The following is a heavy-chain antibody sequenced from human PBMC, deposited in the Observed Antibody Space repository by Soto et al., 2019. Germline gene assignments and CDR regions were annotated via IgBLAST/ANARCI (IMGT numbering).Heavy chain of an antibody. CDR2: IDPSDSYT. V-gene: IGHV5-10-1*01. D-gene: IGHD3-22*01. CDR3: ARHPSYYYDSSGNKGPCEGGMDV. J-gene: IGHJ6*02. Sequence: GESLKISCKGSGYSFTSYWISWVRQMPGKGLEWMGRIDPSDSYTNYSPSFQGHVTISADKSISTAYLQWSSLKASDTAMYYCARHPSYYYDSSGNKGPCEGGMDVWRQGTTVTVSS. CDR1: GYSFTSYW.